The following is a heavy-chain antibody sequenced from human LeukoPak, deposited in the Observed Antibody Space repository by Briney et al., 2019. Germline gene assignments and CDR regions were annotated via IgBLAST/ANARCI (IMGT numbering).Heavy chain of an antibody. V-gene: IGHV1-3*03. D-gene: IGHD3-22*01. Sequence: ASVKVSCKASGYTFTSYAMHWVRQAPGQRLEWMGWINAGNGNTKYSQEFQGRVTITRDTSASTAYMELSSLRSEDMAVYYCARGRYYDSSALGYWGQGTLVTVSS. CDR1: GYTFTSYA. CDR3: ARGRYYDSSALGY. CDR2: INAGNGNT. J-gene: IGHJ4*02.